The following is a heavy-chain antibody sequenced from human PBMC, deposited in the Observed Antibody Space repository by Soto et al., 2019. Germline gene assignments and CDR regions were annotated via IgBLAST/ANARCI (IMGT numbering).Heavy chain of an antibody. Sequence: ASVKVSCKASGYTFTNFGISWVRQAPGQGLEWMGWISAYNGNTKYAQKFQGRVTMTTDTSTSTAYMELSSLRSEDTAVYYCARGYYYDSSGYYDFDYWGQGTLVTVSS. CDR3: ARGYYYDSSGYYDFDY. CDR2: ISAYNGNT. CDR1: GYTFTNFG. J-gene: IGHJ4*02. D-gene: IGHD3-22*01. V-gene: IGHV1-18*01.